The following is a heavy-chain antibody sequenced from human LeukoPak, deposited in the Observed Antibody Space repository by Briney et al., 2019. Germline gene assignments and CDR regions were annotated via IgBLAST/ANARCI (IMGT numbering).Heavy chain of an antibody. V-gene: IGHV5-51*01. CDR1: GYSFTSYW. D-gene: IGHD3-22*01. CDR2: IYPGDSDP. J-gene: IGHJ4*02. Sequence: GESLKISCKGSGYSFTSYWIGWVRQMPGKGLEWMGIIYPGDSDPRYSPSFQGQVTISADKSISTAYLQWSSLKASDTAMYYCARAGYYDSSGQYYFDYWGQGTLVTVSS. CDR3: ARAGYYDSSGQYYFDY.